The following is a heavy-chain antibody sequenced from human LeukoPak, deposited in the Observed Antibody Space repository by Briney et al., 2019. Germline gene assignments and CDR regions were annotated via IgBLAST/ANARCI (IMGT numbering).Heavy chain of an antibody. CDR1: GDSLYPHY. CDR3: AREILGGRPGRFDS. Sequence: PSETLSLTCSVSGDSLYPHYWNWIRQPPGKGLEWLGFVYAAGATNYSPSLKSRVTIFVDTSKNQSSLRLTSATAADTAVYYCAREILGGRPGRFDSWGQGILVTVSS. J-gene: IGHJ4*02. CDR2: VYAAGAT. D-gene: IGHD1-26*01. V-gene: IGHV4-4*09.